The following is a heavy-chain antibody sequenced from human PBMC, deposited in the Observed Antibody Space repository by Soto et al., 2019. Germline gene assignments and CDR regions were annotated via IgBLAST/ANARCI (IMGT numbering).Heavy chain of an antibody. CDR3: ARDGNLNYYDSSGYYVFDY. D-gene: IGHD3-22*01. V-gene: IGHV1-18*01. CDR1: GSTFTSYG. Sequence: ASVTVSCAASGSTFTSYGISWVRQSPGQGLEWMGWISAYNGNTNYAQKLQGRVTMTTDTSTSTAYMELRSLRSDDTAVYYCARDGNLNYYDSSGYYVFDYWGQGTLVTVSS. CDR2: ISAYNGNT. J-gene: IGHJ4*02.